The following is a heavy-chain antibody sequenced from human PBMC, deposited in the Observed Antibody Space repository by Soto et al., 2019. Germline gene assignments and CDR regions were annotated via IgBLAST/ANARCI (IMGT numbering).Heavy chain of an antibody. CDR3: ARSGYCTNGVCYTPFDY. Sequence: SETLSLTCTVSGGTISSWYWSWIRQPPGKGLEWIGYIYYSGSTYYNPSLKSRVTISVDTSKNQFSLKLSSVTAADTAVYYCARSGYCTNGVCYTPFDYWGQGTLVTVSS. J-gene: IGHJ4*02. V-gene: IGHV4-59*08. CDR1: GGTISSWY. CDR2: IYYSGST. D-gene: IGHD2-8*01.